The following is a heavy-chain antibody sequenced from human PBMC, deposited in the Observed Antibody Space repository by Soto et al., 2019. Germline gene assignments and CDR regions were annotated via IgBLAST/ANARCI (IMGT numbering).Heavy chain of an antibody. D-gene: IGHD3-9*01. J-gene: IGHJ5*02. CDR1: GGSISSGGYY. CDR3: ARETTYDILTASYGNWFDP. V-gene: IGHV4-31*03. Sequence: PSETLSLTCTVSGGSISSGGYYWSWIRQHPGKGLEWIGYIYYSGSTYYNPSLKSRVTISVDTSKNQFSLKLSSVTAADTAVYYCARETTYDILTASYGNWFDPWGQGTLVTVSS. CDR2: IYYSGST.